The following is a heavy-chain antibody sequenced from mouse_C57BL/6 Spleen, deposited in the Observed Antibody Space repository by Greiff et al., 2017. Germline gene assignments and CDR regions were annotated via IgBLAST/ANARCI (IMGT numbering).Heavy chain of an antibody. CDR3: ARSELGYFDY. J-gene: IGHJ2*01. D-gene: IGHD4-1*01. CDR2: IYPGSGNT. CDR1: GYTFTDYY. Sequence: QVQLKQSGAELVRPGASVKLSCKASGYTFTDYYINWVKQRPGQGLEWIARIYPGSGNTYYNEKFKGKATLTAEKSSSTAYMQLSSLTSEDSAVYFCARSELGYFDYWGQGTTLTVSS. V-gene: IGHV1-76*01.